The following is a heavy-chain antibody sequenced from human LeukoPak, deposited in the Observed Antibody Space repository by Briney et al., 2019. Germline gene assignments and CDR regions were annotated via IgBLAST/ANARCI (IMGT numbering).Heavy chain of an antibody. D-gene: IGHD2-21*02. J-gene: IGHJ5*02. CDR2: INPSGGST. CDR3: ARDNSVRDTAWWFDP. Sequence: ASVKVSCKASGYTFTSKYMHWVRQAPGQGLEWMGVINPSGGSTSYAQKFQGRVTLTRDMSTSTDYLELSSLRSEDTAVYYCARDNSVRDTAWWFDPWGQGTLVTVSS. V-gene: IGHV1-46*01. CDR1: GYTFTSKY.